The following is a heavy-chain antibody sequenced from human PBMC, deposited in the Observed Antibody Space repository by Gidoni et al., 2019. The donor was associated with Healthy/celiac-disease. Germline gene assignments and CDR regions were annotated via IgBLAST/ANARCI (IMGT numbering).Heavy chain of an antibody. CDR3: ARDLSDDFWSGFYYYYGMDV. J-gene: IGHJ6*02. CDR2: IIPIFGTA. CDR1: GGTFSSYA. V-gene: IGHV1-69*01. Sequence: QVQLVQSGAEVKKPGSSVKVSCKASGGTFSSYAISWVRQAPGQGLEWMGGIIPIFGTANYAQKFQGRVTITADESTSTAYMELSSLRSEDTAVYYCARDLSDDFWSGFYYYYGMDVWGQGTTVTVSS. D-gene: IGHD3-3*01.